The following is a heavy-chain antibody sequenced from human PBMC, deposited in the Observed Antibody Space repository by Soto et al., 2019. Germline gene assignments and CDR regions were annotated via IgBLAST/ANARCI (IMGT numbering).Heavy chain of an antibody. V-gene: IGHV4-30-4*02. CDR3: ARVNYSGSYHFDY. Sequence: SETLSLTCTVSGDSIRSGNHYWSWIRQPPGKGLEWIGYIYYSGSTYYSPSLKRRVTISVDTSKNQFSLKLSSVTAADTAVYYCARVNYSGSYHFDYWGQGTLVTVSS. CDR1: GDSIRSGNHY. J-gene: IGHJ4*02. D-gene: IGHD1-26*01. CDR2: IYYSGST.